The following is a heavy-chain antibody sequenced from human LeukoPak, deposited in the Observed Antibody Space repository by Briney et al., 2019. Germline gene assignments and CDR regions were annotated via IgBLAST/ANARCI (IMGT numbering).Heavy chain of an antibody. CDR2: IKQDGSEK. J-gene: IGHJ4*02. D-gene: IGHD3-3*01. Sequence: PGGSLRLSCAASGFTFNSYWMNWVRQAPGKGLEWVANIKQDGSEKYYVDSVKGRFTISRDNAKNSLYLQMNSLRAEDTAVYYCAKFTIFGVVTYFDYWGQGTLVTVSS. V-gene: IGHV3-7*03. CDR1: GFTFNSYW. CDR3: AKFTIFGVVTYFDY.